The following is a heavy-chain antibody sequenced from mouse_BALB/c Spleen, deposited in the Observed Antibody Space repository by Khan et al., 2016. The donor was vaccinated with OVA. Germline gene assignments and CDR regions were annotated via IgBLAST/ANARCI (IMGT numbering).Heavy chain of an antibody. V-gene: IGHV3-2*02. D-gene: IGHD2-3*01. J-gene: IGHJ4*01. CDR1: GYSITSDYA. CDR3: ARDGSRYSYAMDY. CDR2: ISSSGST. Sequence: VQLKESGPGLVKPSQSLSLTCTVTGYSITSDYAWNWIRQFPGNKLEWMGYISSSGSTNYNPALKSRISITRDTSKNQFFLQLNSVTTEDTATYDCARDGSRYSYAMDYWGQGTSVTVSS.